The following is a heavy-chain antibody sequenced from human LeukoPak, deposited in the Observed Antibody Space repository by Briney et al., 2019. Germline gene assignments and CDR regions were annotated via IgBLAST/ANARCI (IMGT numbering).Heavy chain of an antibody. J-gene: IGHJ6*02. Sequence: PSETLSLTCTVSGGSITSGDYYWSWIRQPPGKGLEWIGYIYYSGSTNYNPSLKSRVTISVDTSKNQFSLKLSSVTAADTAVYYCARDRFIAAAGYYYYYGMDVWGQGTTVTVSS. CDR2: IYYSGST. V-gene: IGHV4-61*08. D-gene: IGHD6-13*01. CDR3: ARDRFIAAAGYYYYYGMDV. CDR1: GGSITSGDYY.